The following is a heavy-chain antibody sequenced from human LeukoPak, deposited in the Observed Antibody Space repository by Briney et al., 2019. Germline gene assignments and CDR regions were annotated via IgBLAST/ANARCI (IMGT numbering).Heavy chain of an antibody. CDR3: TRRYNYDSSGYYYVRDAFDI. CDR1: GFTFGDYV. Sequence: GGSLRLSYTASGFTFGDYVMSWVRQAPGKGLEWVGFIRSKAYGGTTKNAASVKGRFTISRDDSRSIAYLQMNSLKTEDTAVYYCTRRYNYDSSGYYYVRDAFDIWGQGTMVTVSS. J-gene: IGHJ3*02. V-gene: IGHV3-49*04. CDR2: IRSKAYGGTT. D-gene: IGHD3-22*01.